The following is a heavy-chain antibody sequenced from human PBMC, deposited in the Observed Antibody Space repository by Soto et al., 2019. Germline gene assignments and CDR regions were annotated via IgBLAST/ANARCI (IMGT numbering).Heavy chain of an antibody. D-gene: IGHD6-19*01. CDR3: AKDPSRAVAGIGWFDP. J-gene: IGHJ5*02. V-gene: IGHV3-23*01. CDR2: ISGSGGST. Sequence: GFLRLSCAASGFTFSSYAMSWVRQAPGKGLEWVSAISGSGGSTYYADSVKGRFTISRDNSKNTLYLQMNSLRAEDTAVYYCAKDPSRAVAGIGWFDPWGQGTLVTVSS. CDR1: GFTFSSYA.